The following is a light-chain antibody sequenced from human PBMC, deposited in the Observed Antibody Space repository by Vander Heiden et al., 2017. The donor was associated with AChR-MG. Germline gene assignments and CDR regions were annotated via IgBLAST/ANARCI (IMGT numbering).Light chain of an antibody. CDR2: KAS. CDR1: QSISSW. V-gene: IGKV1-5*03. CDR3: LQYTGYSWT. Sequence: DIQMTQSPSTLSASVGDRVTITCRASQSISSWLAWYQQKPGKAPKLLIYKASTLESGVPSRFSGSGSGTEFTLTISSLQPDDFATYYCLQYTGYSWTFGQGTKVEI. J-gene: IGKJ1*01.